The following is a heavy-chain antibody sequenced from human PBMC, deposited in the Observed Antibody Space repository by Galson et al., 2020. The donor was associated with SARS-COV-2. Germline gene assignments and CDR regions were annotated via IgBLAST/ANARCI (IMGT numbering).Heavy chain of an antibody. CDR3: ARDDDSSGMGACDI. J-gene: IGHJ3*02. CDR2: IGADGRT. CDR1: GFPFSSHA. D-gene: IGHD3-22*01. Sequence: GGSLRLSCAASGFPFSSHAIPWVRQPTGKGLEWVSGIGADGRTYYPDSVKGRCTISRDNAKNSLYLQMNSLAAGDTAVYYCARDDDSSGMGACDIWGRGTMVTVSS. V-gene: IGHV3-13*04.